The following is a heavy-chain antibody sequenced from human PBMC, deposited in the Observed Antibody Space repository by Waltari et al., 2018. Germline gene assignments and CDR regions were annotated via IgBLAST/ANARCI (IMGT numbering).Heavy chain of an antibody. CDR1: GGSISSGGYY. CDR2: IYYSGST. Sequence: QVQLQESGPGLVKPSQTLSLTCTVSGGSISSGGYYWSWIRQHPGKGLEWIGYIYYSGSTYYNPSLKSRVTISVDTSKNQFSLKLSSVTAADTAVYYCARVVAKGAPYYYMDVWGKGTTVTVSS. V-gene: IGHV4-31*03. CDR3: ARVVAKGAPYYYMDV. J-gene: IGHJ6*03. D-gene: IGHD2-15*01.